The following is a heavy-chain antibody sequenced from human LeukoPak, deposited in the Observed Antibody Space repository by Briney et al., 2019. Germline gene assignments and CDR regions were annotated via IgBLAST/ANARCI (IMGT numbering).Heavy chain of an antibody. D-gene: IGHD5-12*01. CDR2: ISWNSVSV. J-gene: IGHJ4*02. CDR3: AGGNSGYDSYYFDY. V-gene: IGHV3-9*01. Sequence: GGSLRLSCAASGFTFDEYAMHWVRQAPGKGLEWVSGISWNSVSVGYADSVKGRFTISRDNSKNTLYLQMNSLRAEDTAVYYCAGGNSGYDSYYFDYWGQGTLVTVSS. CDR1: GFTFDEYA.